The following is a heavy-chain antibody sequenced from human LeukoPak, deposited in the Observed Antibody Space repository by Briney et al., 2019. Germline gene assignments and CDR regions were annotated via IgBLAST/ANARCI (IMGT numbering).Heavy chain of an antibody. CDR3: AREGGVPDYYGMDV. V-gene: IGHV3-48*01. Sequence: GGSLRLSCAASGFTFSSYSMNWVRQAPGKGLEWVPYISSSSSTIYYADSVKGRFTISRDNSKNTLYLQMNSLRAEDTAVYYCAREGGVPDYYGMDVWGQGTTVTVSS. CDR2: ISSSSSTI. CDR1: GFTFSSYS. D-gene: IGHD3-10*01. J-gene: IGHJ6*02.